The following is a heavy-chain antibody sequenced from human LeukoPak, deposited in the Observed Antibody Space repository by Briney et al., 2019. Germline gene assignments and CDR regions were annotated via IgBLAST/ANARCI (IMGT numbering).Heavy chain of an antibody. CDR3: ARGRAFFD. D-gene: IGHD3-3*02. CDR1: GGSISSSSYY. Sequence: SETLSLTCTVSGGSISSSSYYWGWIRQPPGKGLEWIGEINQSGSTNYNPSLKSRVTISFDTSKNRFSLKLSSVTAADTAVYYCARGRAFFDWGQGTLVTVSS. CDR2: INQSGST. J-gene: IGHJ4*02. V-gene: IGHV4-39*07.